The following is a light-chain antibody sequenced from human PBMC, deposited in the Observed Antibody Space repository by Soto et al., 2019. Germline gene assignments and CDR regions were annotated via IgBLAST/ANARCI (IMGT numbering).Light chain of an antibody. J-gene: IGLJ2*01. CDR3: SSYAGRNTFVV. CDR2: EDD. Sequence: QSVLTQPASVSASPGEPITIFCTGTSSDVGSYRLVSWYQQHPGKAPKLMIYEDDERPSGVSNRFSGSKSGNTASLTISGLQAEDEADYYCSSYAGRNTFVVFGGGTKLTVL. CDR1: SSDVGSYRL. V-gene: IGLV2-23*01.